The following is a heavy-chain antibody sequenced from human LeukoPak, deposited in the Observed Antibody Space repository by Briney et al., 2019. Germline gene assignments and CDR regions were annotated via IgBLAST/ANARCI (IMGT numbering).Heavy chain of an antibody. CDR2: ISGSGGST. Sequence: PGGSLRLSCAASGFTFSSYAMSWVRQAPGKGLEWVSAISGSGGSTYYADSVKGRFTISRDNSKNTLYLQMNSLRAEDTAVYYRAKCGVLRFLEWLLFDYWGQGTLVTVSS. CDR3: AKCGVLRFLEWLLFDY. V-gene: IGHV3-23*01. CDR1: GFTFSSYA. D-gene: IGHD3-3*01. J-gene: IGHJ4*02.